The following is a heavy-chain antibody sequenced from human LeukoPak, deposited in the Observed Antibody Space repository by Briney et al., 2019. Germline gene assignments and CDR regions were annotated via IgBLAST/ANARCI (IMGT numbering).Heavy chain of an antibody. V-gene: IGHV3-7*01. CDR1: GFTFSSYW. CDR3: ARDPLRDYYDSSGYWAD. CDR2: IKQDGSEK. Sequence: GGSLRLSCAASGFTFSSYWMSWVRQAPGKGLEWVANIKQDGSEKYYVDSVKGRFTISRDNAKNSLYLQMNSLRAEDTAVYYCARDPLRDYYDSSGYWADWGQGTLVTVSS. J-gene: IGHJ4*02. D-gene: IGHD3-22*01.